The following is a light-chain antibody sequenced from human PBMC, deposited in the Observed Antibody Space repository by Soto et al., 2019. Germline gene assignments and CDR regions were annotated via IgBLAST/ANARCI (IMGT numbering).Light chain of an antibody. CDR3: QQYNSYRA. J-gene: IGKJ1*01. V-gene: IGKV1-27*01. Sequence: DIQMTQYPYSLSASVGDRVTITFRASQGISSSLAWYQQKPGKVPKLLIYAASTLQSGVPSRFSGRGSGTDFTLTISSLQPDDFATYYCQQYNSYRAFGQGTKVDIK. CDR2: AAS. CDR1: QGISSS.